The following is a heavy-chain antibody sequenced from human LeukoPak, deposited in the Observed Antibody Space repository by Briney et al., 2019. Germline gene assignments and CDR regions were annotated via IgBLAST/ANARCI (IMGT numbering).Heavy chain of an antibody. CDR1: GYTFTGYY. V-gene: IGHV1-2*06. Sequence: ASVKVSCKASGYTFTGYYMHWVRQAPGQGLEWVGRINPNSGGTNYAQKFQGRVTMTRDTSISTAYMELSRLRSDDTAVYYCARDSDVLRYFDWSRHFDYWGQGTLVTVSS. CDR2: INPNSGGT. J-gene: IGHJ4*02. CDR3: ARDSDVLRYFDWSRHFDY. D-gene: IGHD3-9*01.